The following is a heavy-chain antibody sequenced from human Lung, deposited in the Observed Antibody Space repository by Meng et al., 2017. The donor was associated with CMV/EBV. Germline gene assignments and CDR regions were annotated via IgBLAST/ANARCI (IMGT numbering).Heavy chain of an antibody. Sequence: GESXKISXTASGFIFSDYSMSWVRQAPGKGLEWVSSISSSSIHIYYADSTKGRFTISRDNAKKSLYLQMNSLRAEDTAVYYCARDVSPRSSVYFAIYYFYALDVWGQGTXVTVSS. J-gene: IGHJ6*02. CDR2: ISSSSIHI. CDR1: GFIFSDYS. CDR3: ARDVSPRSSVYFAIYYFYALDV. D-gene: IGHD5/OR15-5a*01. V-gene: IGHV3-21*01.